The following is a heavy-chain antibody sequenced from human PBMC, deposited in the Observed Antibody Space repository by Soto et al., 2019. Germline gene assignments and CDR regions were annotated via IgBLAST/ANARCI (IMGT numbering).Heavy chain of an antibody. V-gene: IGHV3-66*01. J-gene: IGHJ4*02. CDR1: GFTVSSNY. Sequence: EVQLVESGGGLVHPGGSLRLSCAASGFTVSSNYMSWVRQAPGKGLEWVSVIYSGSSTYYADSVKGRFTISRDNSKNTLYLQMNSLRAEDTAVYYCAREVYNSGIDYWGQGTLVTVSS. CDR2: IYSGSST. D-gene: IGHD6-19*01. CDR3: AREVYNSGIDY.